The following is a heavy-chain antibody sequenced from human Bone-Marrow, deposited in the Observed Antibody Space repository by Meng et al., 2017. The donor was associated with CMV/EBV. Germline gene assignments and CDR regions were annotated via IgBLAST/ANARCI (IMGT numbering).Heavy chain of an antibody. CDR2: IKSKTDGETA. D-gene: IGHD1-1*01. Sequence: VEPGEVGGDPVKPGGSLRLSCAGSGFTFSNAWMSWVRQAPGKGLEWVGRIKSKTDGETADYNAPVKGRFTISRDDSKNTLYLQMNNLKTEDTAIYYCIWNDLGDYWGQGTLVTVSS. CDR3: IWNDLGDY. CDR1: GFTFSNAW. J-gene: IGHJ4*02. V-gene: IGHV3-15*01.